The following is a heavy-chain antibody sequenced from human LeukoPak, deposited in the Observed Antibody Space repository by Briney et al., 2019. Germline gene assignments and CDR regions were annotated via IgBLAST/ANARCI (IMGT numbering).Heavy chain of an antibody. D-gene: IGHD6-13*01. J-gene: IGHJ4*02. CDR3: ARVHRWPYYFDY. CDR2: IYYSGST. Sequence: PSETLSLTCTVSGGSISSYYWSWLRQPPGKGLEWIGYIYYSGSTNYNPSLKSRVTISVDTSKNQFSLKLSSVTAADTAVYYCARVHRWPYYFDYWGQGTLVTVSS. CDR1: GGSISSYY. V-gene: IGHV4-59*01.